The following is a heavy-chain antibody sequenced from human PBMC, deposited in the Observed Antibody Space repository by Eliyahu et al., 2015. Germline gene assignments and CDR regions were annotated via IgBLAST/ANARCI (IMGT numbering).Heavy chain of an antibody. D-gene: IGHD6-13*01. CDR2: INHSGST. Sequence: QVQLQQWGAGLLKPSETLSLXCAVXGGSFSGYYWSWIRQPPGKGLEWIGEINHSGSTNYNPSLKSRVTISVDTSKNQFSLKLSSVTAADTAVYYCARRRQQLGGNIDYWGQGTLVTVSS. V-gene: IGHV4-34*01. CDR3: ARRRQQLGGNIDY. J-gene: IGHJ4*02. CDR1: GGSFSGYY.